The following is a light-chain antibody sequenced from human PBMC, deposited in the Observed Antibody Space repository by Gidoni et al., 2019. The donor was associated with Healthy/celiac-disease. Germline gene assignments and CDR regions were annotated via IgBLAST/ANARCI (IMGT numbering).Light chain of an antibody. CDR2: AAS. Sequence: DIQMTQSPSSLSASVGDRVTITCRASQSISSYLNWYQQKPGKDPKLLIYAASSLQSGVPSRFSVRGSGTDFTLTISSLQPEDFAPYYFQQSYSTPTFXQXTRLEIK. CDR1: QSISSY. V-gene: IGKV1-39*01. J-gene: IGKJ5*01. CDR3: QQSYSTPT.